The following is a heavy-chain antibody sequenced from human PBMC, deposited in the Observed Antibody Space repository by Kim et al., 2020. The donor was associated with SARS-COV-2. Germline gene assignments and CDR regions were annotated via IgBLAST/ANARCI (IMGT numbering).Heavy chain of an antibody. D-gene: IGHD3-22*01. CDR1: GGSISSSNW. J-gene: IGHJ6*02. Sequence: SETLSLTCAVSGGSISSSNWWSWVRQPPGKGLEWIGEIYHSGSTNYNPSLKSRVTISVDKSKNQFSLKLSSVTAADTAVYYCARVQRNYYDSSGYTLAGMDVWGQGTTVTVSS. V-gene: IGHV4-4*02. CDR3: ARVQRNYYDSSGYTLAGMDV. CDR2: IYHSGST.